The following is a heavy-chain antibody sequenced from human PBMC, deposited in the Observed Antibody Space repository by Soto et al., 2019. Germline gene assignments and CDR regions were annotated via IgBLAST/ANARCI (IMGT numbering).Heavy chain of an antibody. CDR2: LDQDGSER. V-gene: IGHV3-7*01. D-gene: IGHD3-16*01. J-gene: IGHJ4*02. CDR3: VCGGNFFVY. CDR1: GFTFSTYW. Sequence: EVQLVESGGGLVQPGGSLRLSCAASGFTFSTYWMTWVLRPPGKGLEWVANLDQDGSERYYVDSVRGRFTISRDNAKNSLYLQMNSLRAEDTAVYYCVCGGNFFVYWGQGTLVTVSP.